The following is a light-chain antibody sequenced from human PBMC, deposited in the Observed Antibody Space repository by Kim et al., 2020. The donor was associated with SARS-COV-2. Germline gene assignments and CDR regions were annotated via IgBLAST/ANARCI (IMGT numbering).Light chain of an antibody. CDR2: SNN. CDR1: SSNIGSNT. Sequence: GQRVTITFSGASSNIGSNTVNWYQQLPGTAPKFLIYSNNQRPSGVPDRFSGSKSGTSASLAISGLQSEDEADYYCATWDGSLNGWVFGGGTQLTVL. CDR3: ATWDGSLNGWV. J-gene: IGLJ3*02. V-gene: IGLV1-44*01.